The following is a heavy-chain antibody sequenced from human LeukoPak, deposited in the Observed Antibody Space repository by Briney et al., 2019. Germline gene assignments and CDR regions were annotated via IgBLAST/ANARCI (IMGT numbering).Heavy chain of an antibody. D-gene: IGHD3-10*01. Sequence: GGSLRLSCAASGFTFDDYAMHWVRQAPGKGLEWVSGISWNSGSIVSADSVKGRFTISRDNSKNSLYLQMNSLRTEDTALYYCAKGRVRGVIINCLFDYWGQGTLVTVSS. V-gene: IGHV3-9*01. CDR2: ISWNSGSI. CDR1: GFTFDDYA. CDR3: AKGRVRGVIINCLFDY. J-gene: IGHJ4*02.